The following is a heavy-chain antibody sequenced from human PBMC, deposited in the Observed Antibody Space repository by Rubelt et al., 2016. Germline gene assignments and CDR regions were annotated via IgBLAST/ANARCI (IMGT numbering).Heavy chain of an antibody. Sequence: SGGGLVQPGGSLRLSCAVSGFTFSTTHMNWVRQAPGTGLEWVSYIGTRPDIIYYADSVKGRFTIFRDSSRNTLYLQMNSLRPEDTAVYYCVKDGAGAANYFADWGQGDLLTVSS. CDR3: VKDGAGAANYFAD. CDR1: GFTFSTTH. D-gene: IGHD1-26*01. V-gene: IGHV3-48*01. CDR2: IGTRPDII. J-gene: IGHJ4*02.